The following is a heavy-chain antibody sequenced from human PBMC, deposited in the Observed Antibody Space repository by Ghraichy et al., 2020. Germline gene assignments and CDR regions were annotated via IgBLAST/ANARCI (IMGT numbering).Heavy chain of an antibody. Sequence: TLSLTCTVSGGSISSGNYYWSWIRQHPGKGLEWIGYIYYSGSTYYNPSLKSRVSISVDTSKSQFSLKLSSVTAADTAAYYCARVRSGYDWALDYWGQGTLVTVSS. CDR3: ARVRSGYDWALDY. CDR2: IYYSGST. J-gene: IGHJ4*02. D-gene: IGHD5-12*01. V-gene: IGHV4-31*03. CDR1: GGSISSGNYY.